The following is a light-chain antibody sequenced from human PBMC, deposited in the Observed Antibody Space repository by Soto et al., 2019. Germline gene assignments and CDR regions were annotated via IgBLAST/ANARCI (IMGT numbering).Light chain of an antibody. Sequence: QSVLTQPPSASGTPGQRVTISCSGSSSNIGSNTVNWYQQLPGTAPKLLIYCNNQRPSGVPDRFSGSKSGTSASLAISGLQSEDEADYYCASGDDSLNGFYVFGTGTKLTVL. CDR1: SSNIGSNT. CDR2: CNN. CDR3: ASGDDSLNGFYV. V-gene: IGLV1-44*01. J-gene: IGLJ1*01.